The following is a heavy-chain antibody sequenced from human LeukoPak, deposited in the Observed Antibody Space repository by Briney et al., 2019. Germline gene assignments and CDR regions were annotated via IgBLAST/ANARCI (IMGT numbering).Heavy chain of an antibody. Sequence: SGGSLRVSCAASGFTFSSYAMSWVRQAPGKGLEWVSAISGSGGSTYYADSVKGRFTISRDNSKNTLYLQMNSLRAEDTAVYYCAKFTGSGSYSSFDYWGQGTLVTVSS. V-gene: IGHV3-23*01. CDR3: AKFTGSGSYSSFDY. J-gene: IGHJ4*02. CDR2: ISGSGGST. CDR1: GFTFSSYA. D-gene: IGHD1-26*01.